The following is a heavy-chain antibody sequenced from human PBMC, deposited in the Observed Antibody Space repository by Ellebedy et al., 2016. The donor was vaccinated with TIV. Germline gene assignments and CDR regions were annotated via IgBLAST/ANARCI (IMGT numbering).Heavy chain of an antibody. CDR2: ISGSGDST. V-gene: IGHV3-23*01. CDR3: AKNDALGFCTNGLCSNWFDP. Sequence: GGSLRLSCVASGFTFSTHAMHWVRQAPGKGLEWVSAISGSGDSTYYADSMKGRFTISRDNSKNTLYLQMNSLRAEDTAVYYCAKNDALGFCTNGLCSNWFDPWGQGTLVTVSS. D-gene: IGHD2-8*01. J-gene: IGHJ5*02. CDR1: GFTFSTHA.